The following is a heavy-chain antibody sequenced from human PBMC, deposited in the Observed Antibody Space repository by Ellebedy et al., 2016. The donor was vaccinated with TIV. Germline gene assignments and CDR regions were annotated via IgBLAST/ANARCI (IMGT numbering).Heavy chain of an antibody. CDR2: INPSGGST. D-gene: IGHD2-15*01. CDR1: GYTFTSYY. V-gene: IGHV1-46*01. J-gene: IGHJ4*02. Sequence: ASVKVSXXASGYTFTSYYMHWVRQAPGQGLEWMGIINPSGGSTSYAQKFQGRVTMTRDTSTSTVYMELSSLRSEDTAVYYCARGTGSCSGGSCYPDYWGQGTLVTVSS. CDR3: ARGTGSCSGGSCYPDY.